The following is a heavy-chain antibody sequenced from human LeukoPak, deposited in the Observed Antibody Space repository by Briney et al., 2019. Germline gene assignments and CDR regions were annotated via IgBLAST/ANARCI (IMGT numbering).Heavy chain of an antibody. V-gene: IGHV4-34*01. CDR1: GGSFSGYY. CDR3: ARFVNYYHDSSGSLVFDY. CDR2: INHSGST. Sequence: SETLSLTCAVYGGSFSGYYWSWIRQPPGKGLEWIGEINHSGSTNYNPSLKSRVTISVDTSKNQFSLKLSSVTAADTAVYYCARFVNYYHDSSGSLVFDYWGQGTLVTVSS. D-gene: IGHD3-22*01. J-gene: IGHJ4*02.